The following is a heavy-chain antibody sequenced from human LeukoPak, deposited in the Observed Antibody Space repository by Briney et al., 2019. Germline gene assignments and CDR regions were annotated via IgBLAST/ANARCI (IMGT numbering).Heavy chain of an antibody. Sequence: GGSLRLSCAASGFTFSSYGMHWVRQAPGKGLEWVAFIRYDGSNKYYADSVKGRFTISRDNSKNTLYLQMNSLRAEDTAVYYCARAAEDSSGYSWAYFDYWGQGTLVTVSS. V-gene: IGHV3-30*02. CDR1: GFTFSSYG. J-gene: IGHJ4*02. CDR2: IRYDGSNK. D-gene: IGHD3-22*01. CDR3: ARAAEDSSGYSWAYFDY.